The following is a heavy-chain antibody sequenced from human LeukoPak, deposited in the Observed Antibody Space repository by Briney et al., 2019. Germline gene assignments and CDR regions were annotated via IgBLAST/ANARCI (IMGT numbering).Heavy chain of an antibody. V-gene: IGHV3-48*01. CDR1: GFTFSSYW. J-gene: IGHJ6*04. Sequence: GGSLRLSCAASGFTFSSYWMSWVRQAPGKGLEWVSYISNSGNTIYYADSVKGRFTISRDNSLYLQMNSLRAEDTAVYYCARSRSGTYYNADVWGKGTTVTISS. CDR3: ARSRSGTYYNADV. CDR2: ISNSGNTI. D-gene: IGHD3-10*01.